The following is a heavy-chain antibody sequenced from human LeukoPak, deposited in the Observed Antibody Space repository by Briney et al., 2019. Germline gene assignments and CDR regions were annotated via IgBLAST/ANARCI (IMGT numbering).Heavy chain of an antibody. V-gene: IGHV1-69*13. D-gene: IGHD6-19*01. CDR3: ARAYGIAVAGTDFWDY. Sequence: SVKVSCKASGGTFSSYAISWVRQAPGLGLEWMGGIIPIFGTANYAQKFQGRVTITADESTSTAYMELSSLRSEDTAVYYCARAYGIAVAGTDFWDYWGQGTLVTVSS. CDR1: GGTFSSYA. J-gene: IGHJ4*02. CDR2: IIPIFGTA.